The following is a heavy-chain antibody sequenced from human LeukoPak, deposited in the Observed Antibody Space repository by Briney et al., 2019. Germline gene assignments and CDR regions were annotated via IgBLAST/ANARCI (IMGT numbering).Heavy chain of an antibody. V-gene: IGHV1-2*02. CDR3: ASGRTIFYYYMDA. D-gene: IGHD3-3*02. CDR1: GYTFTGYY. Sequence: ASVKVSCKASGYTFTGYYIHWVRQAPGQGLEWMGWIKPNSGDTNYAQKFQGRVAITRDTSISTVYMELSRLRFDDTAVYYCASGRTIFYYYMDAWGKGTTVTISS. CDR2: IKPNSGDT. J-gene: IGHJ6*03.